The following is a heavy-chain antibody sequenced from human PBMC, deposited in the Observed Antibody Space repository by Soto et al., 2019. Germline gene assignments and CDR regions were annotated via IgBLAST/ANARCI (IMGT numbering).Heavy chain of an antibody. V-gene: IGHV4-31*03. CDR2: IYYSGST. CDR3: VRVNWNSRDHAAFDI. CDR1: GGSISSGGYY. Sequence: PSETLSLTCTVSGGSISSGGYYWSWIRQHPGNGLEWIGYIYYSGSTYYNPSLKSRVTISVDTSKNQFSLKLSSVTAADTAVYYCVRVNWNSRDHAAFDIWGQGTMVTVSS. D-gene: IGHD1-7*01. J-gene: IGHJ3*02.